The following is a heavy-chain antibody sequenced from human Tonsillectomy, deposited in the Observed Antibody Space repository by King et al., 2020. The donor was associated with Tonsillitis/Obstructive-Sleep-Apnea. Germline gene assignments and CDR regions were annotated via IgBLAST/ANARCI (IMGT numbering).Heavy chain of an antibody. J-gene: IGHJ4*02. Sequence: QLQESGPGLVKPSETLSLTCTVSGGSISSSSYYWGWIRQPPGKGLEWIGSIYYSGSTYYNPSLKSRVTISVDTSKNQFSLKLSSVTAADTAVYYCARHRDSVTTWGGYFDYWGQGTLVTVSS. CDR3: ARHRDSVTTWGGYFDY. V-gene: IGHV4-39*01. D-gene: IGHD4-17*01. CDR2: IYYSGST. CDR1: GGSISSSSYY.